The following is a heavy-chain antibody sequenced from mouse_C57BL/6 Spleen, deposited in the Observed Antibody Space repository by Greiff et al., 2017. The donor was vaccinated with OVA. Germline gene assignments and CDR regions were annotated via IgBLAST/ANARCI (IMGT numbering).Heavy chain of an antibody. Sequence: QVQLQQPGAELVMPGASVKLSCKASGYTFTSYWMHWVKQRPGQGLEWIGEIDPSDSDTNYNQKFKGKSTLTVDKSSSTAYMQLSSLTSEDSAVDYCARGGNYVSFAYWGQGTLVTVSS. V-gene: IGHV1-69*01. CDR1: GYTFTSYW. J-gene: IGHJ3*01. D-gene: IGHD2-1*01. CDR2: IDPSDSDT. CDR3: ARGGNYVSFAY.